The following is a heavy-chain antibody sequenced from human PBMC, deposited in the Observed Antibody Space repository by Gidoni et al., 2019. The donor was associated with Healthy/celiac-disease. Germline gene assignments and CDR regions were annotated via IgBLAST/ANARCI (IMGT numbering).Heavy chain of an antibody. CDR2: IYYSGST. CDR3: ATGIVGATNFDY. Sequence: QVQLQESGPGLVKTSETLSLTCTVSGGSISSYYWSWIRQPPGKGLEWIGYIYYSGSTNYNPSLKSRVTISVDTSKNQFSLKLSSVTAADTAVYYCATGIVGATNFDYWGQGTLVTVSS. V-gene: IGHV4-59*01. J-gene: IGHJ4*02. D-gene: IGHD1-26*01. CDR1: GGSISSYY.